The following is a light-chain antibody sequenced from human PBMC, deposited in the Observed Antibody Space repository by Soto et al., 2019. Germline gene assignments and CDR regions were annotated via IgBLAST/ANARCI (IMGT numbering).Light chain of an antibody. CDR1: QSVSSSY. J-gene: IGKJ4*01. V-gene: IGKV3-20*01. CDR2: GAS. CDR3: QQSDT. Sequence: EIVLTQSPGTLSLSPGERATLSCRASQSVSSSYLAWYQQKPGQAPRLLIYGASSRATGIPDRFSGSGSGTDFTLTISRLEPEDFAVYYRQQSDTFGGGTKVEIK.